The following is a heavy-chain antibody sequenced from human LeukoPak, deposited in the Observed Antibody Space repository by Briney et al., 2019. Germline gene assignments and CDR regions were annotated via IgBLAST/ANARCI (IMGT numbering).Heavy chain of an antibody. J-gene: IGHJ3*02. Sequence: GGSLRLSCAASGFTFSSYSMNWVRQAPGKGLEWVSSISSSSSYIYYADSVKGRFTISRDNAKNSLYLQMNSLRAEDTAVYYCARASDIVVVPAGDAFDIWGQGTMVTVSS. CDR1: GFTFSSYS. D-gene: IGHD2-2*01. CDR2: ISSSSSYI. V-gene: IGHV3-21*01. CDR3: ARASDIVVVPAGDAFDI.